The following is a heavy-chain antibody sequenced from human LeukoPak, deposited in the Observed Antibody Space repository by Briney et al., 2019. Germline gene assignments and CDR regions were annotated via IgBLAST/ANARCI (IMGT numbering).Heavy chain of an antibody. CDR3: TRGSECSSTSCYTMGYYYYYMDV. V-gene: IGHV3-49*04. Sequence: QTGGSLRLSRTASGFTFGDYAMSWVRQAPGKGLEWVGFIRSKAYGGTTEYAASVKGRFTISRDDSKSIAYLQMNSLKTEDTAVYYRTRGSECSSTSCYTMGYYYYYMDVWGKGTTVTVSS. J-gene: IGHJ6*03. D-gene: IGHD2-2*02. CDR2: IRSKAYGGTT. CDR1: GFTFGDYA.